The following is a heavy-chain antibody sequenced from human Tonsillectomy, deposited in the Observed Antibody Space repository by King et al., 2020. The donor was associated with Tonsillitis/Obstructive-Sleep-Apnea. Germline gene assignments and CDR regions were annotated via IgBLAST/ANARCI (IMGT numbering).Heavy chain of an antibody. Sequence: VQLVESGGGLVQPGESLRLSCVVSGFTVSNNYMSWVRQAPGKGLDWVAVIYSGGTSYYQDSVKGRCTISRDNSKNTVYREMNSLRAEDTAVYYCARDSPDYDFYYFDYWGQGTQVTVSS. CDR2: IYSGGTS. CDR3: ARDSPDYDFYYFDY. D-gene: IGHD3-3*01. V-gene: IGHV3-66*01. J-gene: IGHJ4*02. CDR1: GFTVSNNY.